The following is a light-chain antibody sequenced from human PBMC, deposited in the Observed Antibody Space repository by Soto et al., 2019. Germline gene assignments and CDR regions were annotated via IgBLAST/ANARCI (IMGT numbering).Light chain of an antibody. V-gene: IGKV1-39*01. J-gene: IGKJ5*01. CDR1: QSISSY. CDR3: QQSYSTPST. Sequence: DIQMTQSPSSLSACVGDRVTITCLASQSISSYLNWYQQKPGKAPKLLIYAASSLQSGVPSRFSGSGSGTDFTLTISSLQPEDFATYYCQQSYSTPSTFGQGTRLEIK. CDR2: AAS.